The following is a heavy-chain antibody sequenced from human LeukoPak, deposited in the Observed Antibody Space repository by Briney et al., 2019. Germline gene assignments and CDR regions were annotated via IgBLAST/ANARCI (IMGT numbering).Heavy chain of an antibody. CDR2: IYYSGST. J-gene: IGHJ4*02. V-gene: IGHV4-59*01. CDR1: GGSISSYY. D-gene: IGHD3-10*01. CDR3: ARDSPEYGSESYYFPLDY. Sequence: SETLSLTCTVSGGSISSYYWSWIRQPPGKRLEWIGYIYYSGSTSYNPSLKSRVTISVDTSKNQFSLKLSSVTAADTAVYYCARDSPEYGSESYYFPLDYWGQGTLVTVSS.